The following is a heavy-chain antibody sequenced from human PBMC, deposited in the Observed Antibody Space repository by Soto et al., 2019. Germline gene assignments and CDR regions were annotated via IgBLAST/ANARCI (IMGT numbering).Heavy chain of an antibody. D-gene: IGHD3-22*01. CDR2: ISYDGSNK. J-gene: IGHJ5*02. CDR3: AKIPLNYYDSSGYYWFDP. V-gene: IGHV3-30*18. Sequence: PGGSLRLSCAASGFTFSIYGMHWFRQAPGKGLEWVAVISYDGSNKYYADSVKGRFTISRDNSKNTLYLQMNSLRAEDTAVYYCAKIPLNYYDSSGYYWFDPWGQGT. CDR1: GFTFSIYG.